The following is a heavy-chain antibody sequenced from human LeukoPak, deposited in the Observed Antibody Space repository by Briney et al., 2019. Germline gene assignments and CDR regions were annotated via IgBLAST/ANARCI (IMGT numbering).Heavy chain of an antibody. J-gene: IGHJ4*02. Sequence: SETLSLTCAVYSGSFSDYSWSWIRQPPGKGLEWIGYIYHSGSTYYNPSLKSRVTISVDRSKNQFSLKLSSVTAADTAVYYCAREVEEGFYFDYWGQGTLVTVSS. D-gene: IGHD5-24*01. CDR3: AREVEEGFYFDY. CDR1: SGSFSDYS. V-gene: IGHV4-30-2*01. CDR2: IYHSGST.